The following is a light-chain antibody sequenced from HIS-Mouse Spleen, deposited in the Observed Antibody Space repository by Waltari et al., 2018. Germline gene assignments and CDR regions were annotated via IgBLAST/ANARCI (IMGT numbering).Light chain of an antibody. CDR2: EVS. J-gene: IGLJ3*02. CDR3: SSYTSSSTLV. V-gene: IGLV2-14*01. CDR1: SSDVGGYNY. Sequence: QSALTQPASVSGSPGQSITISCTGTSSDVGGYNYVSWYQQHPGKAPKLMIYEVSTRPSGGANRCSGSKSGNTASLTISGLQAEDEADYYCSSYTSSSTLVFGGGTKLTVL.